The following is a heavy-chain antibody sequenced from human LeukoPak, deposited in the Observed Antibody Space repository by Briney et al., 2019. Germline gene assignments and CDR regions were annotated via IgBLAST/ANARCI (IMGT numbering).Heavy chain of an antibody. J-gene: IGHJ4*02. CDR3: ARHKGIVGATDY. D-gene: IGHD1-26*01. Sequence: GGSLRLSCAASGFTFSSYSMNWVRQAPGKGLEWVSSISSSSSYIYYADSVKGRFTISRDNAKNSLYLQMNSLRAEDTAVYYCARHKGIVGATDYWGQGTLVTVSS. V-gene: IGHV3-21*01. CDR1: GFTFSSYS. CDR2: ISSSSSYI.